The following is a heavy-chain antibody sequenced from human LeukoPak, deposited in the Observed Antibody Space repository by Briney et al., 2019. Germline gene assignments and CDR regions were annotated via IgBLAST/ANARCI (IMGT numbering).Heavy chain of an antibody. CDR3: ANLIVVVPAANPRPFDY. J-gene: IGHJ4*02. CDR1: GFTFNKAW. CDR2: IKSKADGGTT. V-gene: IGHV3-15*01. Sequence: GGSLRLSCAASGFTFNKAWMSWVRQAPGKGLEWVGRIKSKADGGTTDCAAPVKGRFTISRDDSENTLYLEMNSLRIEDTAVYYCANLIVVVPAANPRPFDYWGQGTLVTVSS. D-gene: IGHD2-2*01.